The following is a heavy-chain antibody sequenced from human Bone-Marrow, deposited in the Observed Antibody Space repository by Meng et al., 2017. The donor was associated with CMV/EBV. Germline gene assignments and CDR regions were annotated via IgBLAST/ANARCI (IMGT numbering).Heavy chain of an antibody. CDR3: ARVRPKRGYSYEDY. CDR2: IKQDGSEK. D-gene: IGHD5-18*01. V-gene: IGHV3-7*01. Sequence: GESLKISCAASGFTFSSYWMSWVRQAPGKGLEWVVNIKQDGSEKYYVDSVKGRFTISRDNAKNSLYLQMNSLRAEDTAVYYCARVRPKRGYSYEDYWGQGTLVTVSS. CDR1: GFTFSSYW. J-gene: IGHJ4*02.